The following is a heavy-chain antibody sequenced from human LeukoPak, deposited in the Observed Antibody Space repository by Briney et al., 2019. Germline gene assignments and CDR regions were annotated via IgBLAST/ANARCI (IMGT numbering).Heavy chain of an antibody. CDR1: GGSFSGYY. CDR3: ARARYQLLYAPNFDY. CDR2: INHSGST. J-gene: IGHJ4*02. Sequence: PSETLSLTCAVYGGSFSGYYWSWIRQPPGKGLEWIGEINHSGSTNYNPSLKSRVTISVDTSKNQFSLKLSSVTAADTAVYYCARARYQLLYAPNFDYWGQGTLVTVSS. D-gene: IGHD2-2*02. V-gene: IGHV4-34*01.